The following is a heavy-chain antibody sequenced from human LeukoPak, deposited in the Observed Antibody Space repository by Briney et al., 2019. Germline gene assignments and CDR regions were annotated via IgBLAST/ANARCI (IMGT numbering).Heavy chain of an antibody. CDR2: ITGSSSYI. CDR1: GFTFSTYY. Sequence: TWGSLRLSCAASGFTFSTYYMNWVRQAPGKGLEWVSFITGSSSYIYYTDSVKGRFTISRDNAKNSLFLQMNSLRGEDTAVYYCASGFSSSPPFDYWGQGTLVTVSS. J-gene: IGHJ4*02. CDR3: ASGFSSSPPFDY. V-gene: IGHV3-21*01. D-gene: IGHD6-6*01.